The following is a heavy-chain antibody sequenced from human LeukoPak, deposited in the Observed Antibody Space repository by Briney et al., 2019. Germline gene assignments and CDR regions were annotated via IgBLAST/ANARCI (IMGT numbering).Heavy chain of an antibody. V-gene: IGHV4-59*01. CDR2: IYYSGST. J-gene: IGHJ4*02. CDR1: GGSISSYY. CDR3: ARGIGFDY. Sequence: PSETLSLTCTVSGGSISSYYGSWLRQPPGKGLEWIGYIYYSGSTNYNPSLKSRVTISVDTSKNQFSLKLSSVTAADTAVYYCARGIGFDYWGQGTLVTVSS. D-gene: IGHD2-15*01.